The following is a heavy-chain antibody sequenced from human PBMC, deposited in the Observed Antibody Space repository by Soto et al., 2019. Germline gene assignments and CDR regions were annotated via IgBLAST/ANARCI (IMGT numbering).Heavy chain of an antibody. D-gene: IGHD3-10*01. J-gene: IGHJ6*02. V-gene: IGHV4-34*01. Sequence: SETLSLTCAVYGGSFSGYYWSWIRQRPGKGLEWIGEINHSGSTNYNPSLKSRVTISVDTSMNQFSLKLSSVTAADTAVYYCARFKPYYYGSGPSKNRDHYGMDVWGQGTTVPVSS. CDR1: GGSFSGYY. CDR2: INHSGST. CDR3: ARFKPYYYGSGPSKNRDHYGMDV.